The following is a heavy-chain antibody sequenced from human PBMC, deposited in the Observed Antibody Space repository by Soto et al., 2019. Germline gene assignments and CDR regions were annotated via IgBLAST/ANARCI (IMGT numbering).Heavy chain of an antibody. Sequence: EVQLVESGGGLVKPGGSLRLSCVVSGFTFSSYSMNWVRQAPGKGLEWVSSISSSSIYTYYADSVKGRFTISRDNAKNSVDVQMNSLRAEDMAVEYCASDFKASEYYYCWVDVWGKGTAVTVSS. CDR2: ISSSSIYT. CDR1: GFTFSSYS. J-gene: IGHJ6*04. V-gene: IGHV3-21*01. CDR3: ASDFKASEYYYCWVDV.